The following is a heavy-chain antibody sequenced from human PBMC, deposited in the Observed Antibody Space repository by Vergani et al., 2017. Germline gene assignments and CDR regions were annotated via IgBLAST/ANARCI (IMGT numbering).Heavy chain of an antibody. V-gene: IGHV3-48*01. D-gene: IGHD3-9*01. J-gene: IGHJ4*02. CDR1: GFTFSSYS. Sequence: EVQLVESGGGLVQPGGSLRLSCAASGFTFSSYSINWVRQAPGKGLEWVSYISSSSSTIYYADSVKGRFTISRDNAKNSLYLQMNSLRAEDTAVYCCARDHILTGYSFDYWGQGTLVTVYS. CDR3: ARDHILTGYSFDY. CDR2: ISSSSSTI.